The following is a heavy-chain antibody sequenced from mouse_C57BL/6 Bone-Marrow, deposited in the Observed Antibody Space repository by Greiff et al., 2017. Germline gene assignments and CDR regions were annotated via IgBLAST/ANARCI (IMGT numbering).Heavy chain of an antibody. CDR2: IDPSDSYT. Sequence: VQLQQPGAELVMPGASVKLSCKASGYTFTSYWMHWVKQRPGQGLEWIGEIDPSDSYTNYNQKFKGKSTLTVDKSSSTAYMQLSSLTSEDSAVYYCARRSNWDVGYFDVWGTGTTVTVSS. CDR1: GYTFTSYW. V-gene: IGHV1-69*01. CDR3: ARRSNWDVGYFDV. J-gene: IGHJ1*03. D-gene: IGHD4-1*01.